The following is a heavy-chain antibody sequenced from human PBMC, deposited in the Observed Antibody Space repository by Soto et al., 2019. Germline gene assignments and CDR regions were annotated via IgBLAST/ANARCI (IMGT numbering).Heavy chain of an antibody. D-gene: IGHD5-18*01. CDR2: ISSSSSYI. CDR3: ARVVDTAMTAAGYDY. V-gene: IGHV3-21*01. Sequence: GSLRLSCAASGLTFSSYSRNWVRQAPGKGLEMVSSISSSSSYIYYADSVKGRFTISRDNAKNSLYLQMNSQRAEDTPVNYWARVVDTAMTAAGYDYWGQGPLVSGSS. CDR1: GLTFSSYS. J-gene: IGHJ4*02.